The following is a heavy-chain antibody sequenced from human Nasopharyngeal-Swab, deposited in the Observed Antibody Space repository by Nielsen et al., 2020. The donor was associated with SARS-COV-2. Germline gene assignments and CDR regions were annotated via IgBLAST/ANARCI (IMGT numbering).Heavy chain of an antibody. V-gene: IGHV1-24*01. CDR2: FDPEDGET. CDR1: GYTLTELS. D-gene: IGHD4-17*01. J-gene: IGHJ5*02. CDR3: ATGRVTTLFSWFDP. Sequence: ASVNVSCKVSGYTLTELSMHWVRQAPGKGLEWMGGFDPEDGETIYAQKFKGRVTMTEDTSTDTAYMDLSSLRSEDTAVYYCATGRVTTLFSWFDPWGQGTLVTVSS.